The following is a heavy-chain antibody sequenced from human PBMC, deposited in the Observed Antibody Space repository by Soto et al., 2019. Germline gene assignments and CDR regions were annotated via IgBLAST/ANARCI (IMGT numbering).Heavy chain of an antibody. CDR2: IWYDGSNK. V-gene: IGHV3-33*01. CDR1: GFTFCSYG. CDR3: ARWGIAAGDY. J-gene: IGHJ4*02. Sequence: QVQLVESGGGVVQPGRSLRLSCAASGFTFCSYGMHWVRQAPGKGLEWVAVIWYDGSNKYYADSVKGRFTISRDNSKNTLYLQMNSLRAEDTAVYYCARWGIAAGDYWGQGTLVTVSS. D-gene: IGHD6-13*01.